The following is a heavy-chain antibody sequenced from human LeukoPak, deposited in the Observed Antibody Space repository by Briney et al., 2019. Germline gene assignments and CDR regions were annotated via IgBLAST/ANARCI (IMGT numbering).Heavy chain of an antibody. J-gene: IGHJ4*02. D-gene: IGHD3-22*01. CDR1: GFAFSSYA. V-gene: IGHV3-23*01. CDR2: ISGSGGST. CDR3: ARADYDNSGYYDY. Sequence: PGGSLRLSCAASGFAFSSYAMSWVRQAPGKGLEWVSAISGSGGSTYYADSVKGRFTISRDNSKNMLYLQMNSLRAEDTAGYYCARADYDNSGYYDYWGQGTLVTVSS.